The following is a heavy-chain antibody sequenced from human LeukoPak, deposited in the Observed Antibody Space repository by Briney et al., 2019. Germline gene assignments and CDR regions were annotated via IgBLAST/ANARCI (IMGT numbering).Heavy chain of an antibody. CDR3: AREGGFGYSYGYGGAFDY. CDR2: IIPIFGTA. CDR1: GGTFSSYA. D-gene: IGHD5-18*01. V-gene: IGHV1-69*05. J-gene: IGHJ4*02. Sequence: SVKVSCKASGGTFSSYAISWVRQAPGQGLEWMGGIIPIFGTANYAQKFQGRVTITTDESTSTAYMELSSLRSEDTAVYYCAREGGFGYSYGYGGAFDYWGQGTLVTVSS.